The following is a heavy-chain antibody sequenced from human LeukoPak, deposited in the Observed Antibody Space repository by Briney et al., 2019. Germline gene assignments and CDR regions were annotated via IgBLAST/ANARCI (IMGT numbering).Heavy chain of an antibody. CDR1: GFTVSSNY. J-gene: IGHJ4*02. CDR2: INHSGST. D-gene: IGHD3-3*01. Sequence: GSLRLSCAASGFTVSSNYMSWVRQAPGKGLEWIGEINHSGSTNYNPSLKSRVTISVDTSKNQFSLKLSSVTAADTAVYYCARNRYDFWSGYPPSPYYFDYWGQGTLVTVSS. V-gene: IGHV4-34*01. CDR3: ARNRYDFWSGYPPSPYYFDY.